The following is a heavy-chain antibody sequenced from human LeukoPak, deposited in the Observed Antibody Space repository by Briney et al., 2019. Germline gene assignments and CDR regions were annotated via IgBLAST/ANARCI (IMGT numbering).Heavy chain of an antibody. CDR2: INPNSGST. CDR3: ARDGSGSNDHDY. V-gene: IGHV1-2*02. D-gene: IGHD3-10*01. CDR1: GYTFTGYY. Sequence: ASVKVSCKASGYTFTGYYMHWVRQAPGQGLEWMGWINPNSGSTNYAQKFQGRVTMTRDTSISTAYMELSRLRSDDTAVYYCARDGSGSNDHDYWGQGTLVTVSS. J-gene: IGHJ4*02.